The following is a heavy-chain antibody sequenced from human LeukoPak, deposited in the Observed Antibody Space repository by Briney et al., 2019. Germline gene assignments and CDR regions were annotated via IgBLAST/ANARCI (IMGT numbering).Heavy chain of an antibody. Sequence: PSETLSLTCTVSGYFIKSGYYWGWIRQPPGKGLEWIGSLYHSGSPYYNPSLKSRVTISVDTSKNQFSLKLSSVTAADTAVYYCARLSLREGWSADYWGQGTLVTVSS. CDR3: ARLSLREGWSADY. CDR1: GYFIKSGYY. J-gene: IGHJ4*02. CDR2: LYHSGSP. V-gene: IGHV4-38-2*02. D-gene: IGHD6-19*01.